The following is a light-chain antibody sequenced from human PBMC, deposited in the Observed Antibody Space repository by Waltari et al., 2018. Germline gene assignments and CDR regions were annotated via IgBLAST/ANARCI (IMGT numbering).Light chain of an antibody. J-gene: IGKJ4*01. CDR2: DAS. CDR1: QSVRTC. V-gene: IGKV3-11*01. Sequence: EVVFTQSPAILSLSPGERATLSCRASQSVRTCVAWYQQQPGQAPKLLIYDASNRATGIPARFSGSGSGTDFTLTISSLEPEDFAVYYCQQRSDWLTFGGGTRVEIK. CDR3: QQRSDWLT.